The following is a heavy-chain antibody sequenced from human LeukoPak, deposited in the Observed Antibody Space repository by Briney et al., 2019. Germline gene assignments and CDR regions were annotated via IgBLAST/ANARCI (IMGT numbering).Heavy chain of an antibody. V-gene: IGHV1-8*02. J-gene: IGHJ4*02. D-gene: IGHD3-10*01. CDR1: GYTFTDYY. Sequence: GASVKVSCKASGYTFTDYYIHWVRQAPGQGLEWMGWINPNSGNTGYAQKFQGRVTMTRNTSISTAYMELSSLRSEDTAVYYCARGRAGFGEPDAFDYWGQGTLVTVSS. CDR2: INPNSGNT. CDR3: ARGRAGFGEPDAFDY.